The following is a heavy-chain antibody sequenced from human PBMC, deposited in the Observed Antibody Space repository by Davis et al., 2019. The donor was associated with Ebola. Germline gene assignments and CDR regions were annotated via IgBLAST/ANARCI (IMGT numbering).Heavy chain of an antibody. D-gene: IGHD1-26*01. CDR3: AKDPDGGSQGYFHF. CDR1: GFTFSSYA. V-gene: IGHV3-30-3*01. J-gene: IGHJ4*02. CDR2: ISYDGSNK. Sequence: GGSLRLSCAASGFTFSSYAMHWVRQAPGKGLEWVAVISYDGSNKYYADSVKGRFTISRDNSKNTLYLQMNSLRAEDTAVYYCAKDPDGGSQGYFHFWGQGTLVTVSS.